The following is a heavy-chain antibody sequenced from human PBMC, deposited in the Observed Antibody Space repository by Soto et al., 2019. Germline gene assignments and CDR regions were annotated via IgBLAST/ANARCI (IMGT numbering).Heavy chain of an antibody. D-gene: IGHD3-10*01. CDR1: GFTFSSYA. CDR2: ISYDGSNK. CDR3: ARSPTRAGFGETRLGALDY. Sequence: QVQLVESGGGVVQPGRSLRLSCAASGFTFSSYAMHWVRQAPGKGLEWVAVISYDGSNKYYADSVKGRFTISRDNSKNTLYLQMNSLRAEDTAVYYCARSPTRAGFGETRLGALDYWGQGTLVTVSS. J-gene: IGHJ4*02. V-gene: IGHV3-30-3*01.